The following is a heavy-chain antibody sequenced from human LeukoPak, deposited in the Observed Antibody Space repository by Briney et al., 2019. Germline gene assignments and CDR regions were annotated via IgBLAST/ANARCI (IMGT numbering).Heavy chain of an antibody. CDR1: GFTFTICA. CDR3: AADMRGQQRVGYFDY. CDR2: IVVGSGNT. Sequence: SVKLSCTASGFTFTICAMQWVRQARGQRLEWIGWIVVGSGNTNNAQKFQERVTITRDISTSTAYMEVSSLRSEDTAVYYCAADMRGQQRVGYFDYWGQGTLVTVSS. V-gene: IGHV1-58*02. J-gene: IGHJ4*02. D-gene: IGHD6-13*01.